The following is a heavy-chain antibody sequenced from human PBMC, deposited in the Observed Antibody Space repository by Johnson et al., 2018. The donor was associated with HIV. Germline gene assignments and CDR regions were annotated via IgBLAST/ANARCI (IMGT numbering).Heavy chain of an antibody. V-gene: IGHV3-30*03. CDR2: ISNDGRNK. J-gene: IGHJ3*02. Sequence: QVQLVESGGGVVQPGRSLRLSCAASGFTFSSYGMHWVRQAPGKGLEWVAVISNDGRNKDYADSVKGRFTISRDNSKNTLYLQMNSLRAEDTAVFYCTTESMVRGVMGAFDIWGQGTMVTVSS. CDR3: TTESMVRGVMGAFDI. D-gene: IGHD3-10*01. CDR1: GFTFSSYG.